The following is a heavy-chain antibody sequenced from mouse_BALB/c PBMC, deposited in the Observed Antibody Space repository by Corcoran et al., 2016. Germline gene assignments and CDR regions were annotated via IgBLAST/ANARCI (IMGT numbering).Heavy chain of an antibody. CDR3: ARGIGSSFDY. CDR1: GYTFTNYG. D-gene: IGHD3-1*01. V-gene: IGHV9-3-1*01. CDR2: INTYTGEP. J-gene: IGHJ2*01. Sequence: QIQLVQSGPELKKPGETVKISCKASGYTFTNYGMNWVKQAPGKGLKWMGWINTYTGEPTYADDFKGRFAFSLETSASTAYLQINNLKNEDTATYFWARGIGSSFDYWGQGTTLTVSS.